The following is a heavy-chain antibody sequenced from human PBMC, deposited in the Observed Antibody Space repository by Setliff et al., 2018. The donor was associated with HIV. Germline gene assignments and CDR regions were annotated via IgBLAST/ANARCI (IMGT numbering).Heavy chain of an antibody. CDR3: ARAYNVYDYRFDSSGYDY. CDR1: GFRFTNSRFSFNNAW. CDR2: IAGQAEGGTA. D-gene: IGHD3-22*01. Sequence: PGGSLRLSCAASGFRFTNSRFSFNNAWLSWVRQAPGKGLEWVGRIAGQAEGGTAVYAPPVIARFTISRDDSKNTLYLQVNSLRAEDTAVYYCARAYNVYDYRFDSSGYDYWGQGTLVTVSS. V-gene: IGHV3-15*04. J-gene: IGHJ4*02.